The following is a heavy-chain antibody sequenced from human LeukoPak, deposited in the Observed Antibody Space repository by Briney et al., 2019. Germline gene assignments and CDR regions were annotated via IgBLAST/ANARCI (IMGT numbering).Heavy chain of an antibody. CDR3: AKDTRGDYSNYKGAFDI. J-gene: IGHJ3*02. V-gene: IGHV3-9*01. D-gene: IGHD4-11*01. CDR2: ISWNSGGI. CDR1: GFTFDDYA. Sequence: GGSLRLSCAASGFTFDDYAMHWVRQAPGKGLEWVSGISWNSGGIGYADSVRGRFTISRDNAKNSLYLQMNSLRAEDTALYYCAKDTRGDYSNYKGAFDIWGQGTMVTVSS.